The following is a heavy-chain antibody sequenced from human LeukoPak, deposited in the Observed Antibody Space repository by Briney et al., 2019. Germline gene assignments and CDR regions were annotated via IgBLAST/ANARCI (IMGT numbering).Heavy chain of an antibody. J-gene: IGHJ6*03. CDR2: ISSSSSTI. V-gene: IGHV3-48*01. CDR3: ARGGHSSSKGYYYYMDV. Sequence: GGSLRLSCAASGFTFSSYSMNWVRQAPGKGLEWVSYISSSSSTIYYADSVKGRFTISRDNAKNSLYLQMNSLRAEDTAVYYCARGGHSSSKGYYYYMDVWGKGTTVTVSS. D-gene: IGHD6-6*01. CDR1: GFTFSSYS.